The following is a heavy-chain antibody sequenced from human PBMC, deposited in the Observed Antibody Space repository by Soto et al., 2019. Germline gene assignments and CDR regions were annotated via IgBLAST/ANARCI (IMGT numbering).Heavy chain of an antibody. D-gene: IGHD3-3*01. CDR3: ARGVDSSSGDPV. CDR1: GGSFDGYY. V-gene: IGHV4-34*01. Sequence: SENLRLTCALYGGSFDGYYWSWIRQSPGKGLEWIGEIHHSGSTKYNPSLKSRVSLSVDTSTKQFSLKLTSMTAADRGVDYCARGVDSSSGDPVWGHGTPVTVS. CDR2: IHHSGST. J-gene: IGHJ4*01.